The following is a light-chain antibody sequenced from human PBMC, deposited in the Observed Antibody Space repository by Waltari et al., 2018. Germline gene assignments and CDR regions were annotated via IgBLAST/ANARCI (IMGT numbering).Light chain of an antibody. CDR2: GAS. CDR3: QQYGSFRFT. J-gene: IGKJ3*01. CDR1: QSVSSSY. V-gene: IGKV3-20*01. Sequence: DIVLTQSPGTLSLSPGERATLSCRASQSVSSSYLAWYQQKPGQAPRLLIYGASSRATGIPDRFSGSGSGTDFTLTISRLEPEDFAVYYCQQYGSFRFTFGPGTKVDIK.